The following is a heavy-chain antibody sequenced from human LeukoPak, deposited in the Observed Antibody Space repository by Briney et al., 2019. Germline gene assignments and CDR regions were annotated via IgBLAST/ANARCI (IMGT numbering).Heavy chain of an antibody. CDR3: ASRPADNTWYAVFDY. D-gene: IGHD2-2*01. Sequence: SETLSLTCSVSGGSINSHYWRWIRQSPGKGLEWVGYVFNGGSTNYNPSLKRRVTISLHTSTHQFSLRLTSVTAADTAIYYCASRPADNTWYAVFDYWSQGTLVTVSS. V-gene: IGHV4-59*11. CDR1: GGSINSHY. J-gene: IGHJ4*02. CDR2: VFNGGST.